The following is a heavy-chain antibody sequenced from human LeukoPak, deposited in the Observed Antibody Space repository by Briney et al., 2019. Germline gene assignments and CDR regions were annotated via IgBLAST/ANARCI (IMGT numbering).Heavy chain of an antibody. CDR3: ARGDRYDSSGYS. J-gene: IGHJ4*02. CDR1: GGSISSYY. D-gene: IGHD3-22*01. CDR2: IYYSGNT. V-gene: IGHV4-59*01. Sequence: SETLSLTCIVSGGSISSYYWSWIRQPPGKGLEWIGYIYYSGNTNYNPSLKSRVTISVDTSKNQFSLKLSSVTAADTAVYYCARGDRYDSSGYSWGQGTLVTVSS.